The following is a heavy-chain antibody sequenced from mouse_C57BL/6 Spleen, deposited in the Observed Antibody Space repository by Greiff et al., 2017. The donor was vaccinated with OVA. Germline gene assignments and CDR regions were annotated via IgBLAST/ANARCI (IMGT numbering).Heavy chain of an antibody. CDR2: IDPSDSYT. J-gene: IGHJ4*01. D-gene: IGHD3-2*02. V-gene: IGHV1-69*01. Sequence: QVQLQQHGAELVMPGASVKLSCKASGYTFTSYWMHWVKQRPGQGLEWIGEIDPSDSYTNYNQKFKGKSTLTVDKSSSTAYMQLSSLTSEDSAVYYCARQLRLRAMDYWGQGTSVTVSS. CDR3: ARQLRLRAMDY. CDR1: GYTFTSYW.